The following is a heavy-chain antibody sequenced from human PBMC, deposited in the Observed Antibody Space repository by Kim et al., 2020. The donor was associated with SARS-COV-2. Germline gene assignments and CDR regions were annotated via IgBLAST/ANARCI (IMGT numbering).Heavy chain of an antibody. Sequence: SETLSLTCTVSGGSISSSSYYWGWIRQPPGKGLEWIGSIYYSGSTYYNPSLKSRVTISVDTSKNQFSLKLSSVTAADTAVYYCASAYYDILTGWDYGMDVWGQGTTVTVSS. V-gene: IGHV4-39*01. CDR3: ASAYYDILTGWDYGMDV. CDR1: GGSISSSSYY. CDR2: IYYSGST. J-gene: IGHJ6*02. D-gene: IGHD3-9*01.